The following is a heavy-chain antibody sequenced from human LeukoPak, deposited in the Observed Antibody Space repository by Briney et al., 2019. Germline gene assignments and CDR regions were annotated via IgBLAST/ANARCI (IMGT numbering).Heavy chain of an antibody. V-gene: IGHV4-30-2*01. CDR3: ARDLVRGPANNWFDP. D-gene: IGHD4-23*01. CDR1: GGSISSGGYY. Sequence: PSQTLSLTCTVSGGSISSGGYYWSWIRQPPGKGLEWIGYIYHSGSTYYNPSLKSRVTISVDRSKNQFSLKLSSVTAADTAVYYCARDLVRGPANNWFDPWGQGTLVTVSS. J-gene: IGHJ5*02. CDR2: IYHSGST.